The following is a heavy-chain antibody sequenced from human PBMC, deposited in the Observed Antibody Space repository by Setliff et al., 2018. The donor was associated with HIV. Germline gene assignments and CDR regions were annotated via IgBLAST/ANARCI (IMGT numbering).Heavy chain of an antibody. Sequence: GGSLRLSCAASGFTFSIYSMNWVRQAPGKGLEWVSSISSGGGYIYYADSVKGRFSISRDSTKNSLYLQMNSRRAEDTAVYYCARDSGPYYDYVWGTYRPIYFQHWGQGTRVTVSS. V-gene: IGHV3-21*06. J-gene: IGHJ1*01. CDR1: GFTFSIYS. CDR2: ISSGGGYI. CDR3: ARDSGPYYDYVWGTYRPIYFQH. D-gene: IGHD3-16*02.